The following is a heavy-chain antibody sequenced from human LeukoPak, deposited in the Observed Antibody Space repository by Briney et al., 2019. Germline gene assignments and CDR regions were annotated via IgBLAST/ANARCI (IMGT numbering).Heavy chain of an antibody. J-gene: IGHJ2*01. CDR2: MYLGPYS. D-gene: IGHD3-10*01. Sequence: GGSMRLSWAASGFSVSDNYVTWVRQAPGRGLEWISVMYLGPYSYRADSVKARTSISRDTSKNTVDLEMNSLRAEDTAVYYCAAALLRGGQHWYFDIWGRGTLVTVS. CDR1: GFSVSDNY. V-gene: IGHV3-66*01. CDR3: AAALLRGGQHWYFDI.